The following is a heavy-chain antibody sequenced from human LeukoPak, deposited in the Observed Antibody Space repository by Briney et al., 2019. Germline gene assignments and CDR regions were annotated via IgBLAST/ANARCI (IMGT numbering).Heavy chain of an antibody. Sequence: SETLSLTCAVSGYSISSGYYWGWIRQPPGKGLEWIGSIYHSGSTYYNPSLKSRVTISVDTSKNQFSLKLSSVTAADTAVYYCARRLLGPDYYYYMDVRGKGTTVTVSS. D-gene: IGHD2/OR15-2a*01. CDR3: ARRLLGPDYYYYMDV. CDR1: GYSISSGYY. CDR2: IYHSGST. V-gene: IGHV4-38-2*01. J-gene: IGHJ6*03.